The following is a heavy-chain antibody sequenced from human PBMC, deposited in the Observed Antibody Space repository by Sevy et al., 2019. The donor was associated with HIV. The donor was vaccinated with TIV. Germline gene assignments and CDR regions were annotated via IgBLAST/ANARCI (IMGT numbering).Heavy chain of an antibody. CDR3: ARISYYYYYMDV. CDR1: GYTFTSYG. J-gene: IGHJ6*03. CDR2: ISAYNGNT. Sequence: ASVQVSCKASGYTFTSYGISWVRQAPGQGLAWLGWISAYNGNTNYAQKLQGRVTMTTDTSTSTAYMEVRSLRSDDTAVYYCARISYYYYYMDVWGKGTTVTVSS. V-gene: IGHV1-18*04.